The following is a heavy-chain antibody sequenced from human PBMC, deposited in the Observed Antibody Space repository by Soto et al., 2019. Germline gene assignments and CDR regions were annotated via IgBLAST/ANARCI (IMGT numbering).Heavy chain of an antibody. V-gene: IGHV4-61*03. CDR1: CVSLKRGCYV. CDR3: ARAPYSSGWPDS. Sequence: SETLALTLAFSCVSLKRGCYVLGWIRQPPGKGLEWIWYISYSGSTKYNPSLESRVTISVDPSNKNFSLKLASVTAADPAVYYCARAPYSSGWPDSWGQGTLVTVSS. D-gene: IGHD6-19*01. J-gene: IGHJ4*02. CDR2: ISYSGST.